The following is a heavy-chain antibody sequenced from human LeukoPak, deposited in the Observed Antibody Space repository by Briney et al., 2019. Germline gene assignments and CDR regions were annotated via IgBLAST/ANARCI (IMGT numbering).Heavy chain of an antibody. V-gene: IGHV3-23*01. Sequence: GGSLRLSCAASGFTFSSYAMSWVRQAPGKGLEWVSAISGSGGSTYYADSVKGRFTISRDNSKNTLYLQMNSLRAEDTAVYYCAKASGMAVAGKKPQYYFDYWGQGTLVTVSS. CDR3: AKASGMAVAGKKPQYYFDY. J-gene: IGHJ4*02. CDR2: ISGSGGST. D-gene: IGHD6-19*01. CDR1: GFTFSSYA.